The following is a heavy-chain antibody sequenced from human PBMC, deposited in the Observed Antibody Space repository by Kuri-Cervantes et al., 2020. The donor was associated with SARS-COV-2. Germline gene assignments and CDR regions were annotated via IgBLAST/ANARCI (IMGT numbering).Heavy chain of an antibody. D-gene: IGHD3-10*01. V-gene: IGHV4-38-2*01. CDR1: RFTFSSNWM. J-gene: IGHJ6*03. Sequence: PESLRPSCAASRFTFSSNWMSWDRHAPGKGLEWIGCTYHSGSTYYNPSLKSRVTISVDTSKNQFSLKLSSVTAADTAVYYCARITMVRGVIYMDVWGKGTTVTVSS. CDR3: ARITMVRGVIYMDV. CDR2: TYHSGST.